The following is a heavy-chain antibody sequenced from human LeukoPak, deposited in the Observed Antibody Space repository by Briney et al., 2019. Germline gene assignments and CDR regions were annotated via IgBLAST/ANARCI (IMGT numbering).Heavy chain of an antibody. Sequence: ASVKVSCKASGYTFTSYGISWVRQAPGQGLEWMGWISAYNGSTNYAQKLQGRVTMTTDTSTSTAYMELRSLRSDDTAVYYCAREAVTIFGVVRTQTTKLPHRFDPWGQGTLVTVSS. CDR1: GYTFTSYG. CDR2: ISAYNGST. J-gene: IGHJ5*02. D-gene: IGHD3-3*01. V-gene: IGHV1-18*01. CDR3: AREAVTIFGVVRTQTTKLPHRFDP.